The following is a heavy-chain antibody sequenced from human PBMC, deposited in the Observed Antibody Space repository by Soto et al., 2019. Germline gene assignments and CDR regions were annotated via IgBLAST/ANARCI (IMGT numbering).Heavy chain of an antibody. Sequence: SVKVSCKASGGTFSSYAISWVRQAPGQGLEWMGGIIPIFGTANYAQKFQGRVTITADESTSTAYMELSSLRSEDTAVYYSARHDCSSTSCYTYAYGMDVWGQGNTFTVSS. J-gene: IGHJ6*01. D-gene: IGHD2-2*01. CDR2: IIPIFGTA. CDR1: GGTFSSYA. V-gene: IGHV1-69*13. CDR3: ARHDCSSTSCYTYAYGMDV.